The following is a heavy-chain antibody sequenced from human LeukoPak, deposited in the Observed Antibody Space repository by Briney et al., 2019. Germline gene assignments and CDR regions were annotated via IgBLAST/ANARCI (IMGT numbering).Heavy chain of an antibody. D-gene: IGHD2-15*01. J-gene: IGHJ6*02. Sequence: GGSLRLSCAASGFTFSSYAMSWVRQAPGKGLEWVSAISGSGGSTYYADSVKGRFTISRDNSKNTLFLQMNSLRAEDTAVYYCAKNLYCGGGSCYPSALGMDVWGQGTTVTVSS. CDR2: ISGSGGST. CDR1: GFTFSSYA. V-gene: IGHV3-23*01. CDR3: AKNLYCGGGSCYPSALGMDV.